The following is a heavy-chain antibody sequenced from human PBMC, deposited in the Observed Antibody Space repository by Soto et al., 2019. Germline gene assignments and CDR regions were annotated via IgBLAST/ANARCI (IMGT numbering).Heavy chain of an antibody. J-gene: IGHJ4*02. CDR2: IYYIGTT. CDR1: GGSIRDYY. Sequence: PSETLSLTCTVSGGSIRDYYWGWIRQSPGKGLEWIGYIYYIGTTKYNPSLKSRVTISVDSSKNQFSLKLDSVTAADTAVYYCARLGGYYQAFDSWGQGTLVTVSS. V-gene: IGHV4-59*08. D-gene: IGHD3-22*01. CDR3: ARLGGYYQAFDS.